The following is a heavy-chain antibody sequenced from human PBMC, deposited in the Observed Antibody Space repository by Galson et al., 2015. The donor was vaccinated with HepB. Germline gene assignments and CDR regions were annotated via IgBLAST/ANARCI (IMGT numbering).Heavy chain of an antibody. CDR3: ARELEGITIFGVGGFDY. J-gene: IGHJ4*02. CDR1: GYTFTGYY. Sequence: SVKVSCKASGYTFTGYYMHWVRQAPGQGLEWMGWINPNSGGTNYAQKFQGRVTMTRDTSISTAYMELSRLRSDDTAVYYCARELEGITIFGVGGFDYWGQGTLVTVSS. CDR2: INPNSGGT. V-gene: IGHV1-2*02. D-gene: IGHD3-3*01.